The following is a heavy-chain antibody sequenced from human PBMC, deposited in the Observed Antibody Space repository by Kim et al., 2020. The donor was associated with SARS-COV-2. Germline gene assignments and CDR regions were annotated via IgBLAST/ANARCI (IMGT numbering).Heavy chain of an antibody. V-gene: IGHV4-34*01. CDR3: ARKYYDFWSGSVYYYYYGMDV. D-gene: IGHD3-3*01. Sequence: SETLSLTCAVYGGSFSGYYWSWIRQPPGKGLEWIGEINHSGSTNYNPSLKSRVTISVDTSKNQFSLKLSSVTAADTAVYYCARKYYDFWSGSVYYYYYGMDVWGQGTTVTVSS. J-gene: IGHJ6*02. CDR2: INHSGST. CDR1: GGSFSGYY.